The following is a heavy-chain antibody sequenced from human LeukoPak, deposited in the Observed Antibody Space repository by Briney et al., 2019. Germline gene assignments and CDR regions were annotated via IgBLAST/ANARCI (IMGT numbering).Heavy chain of an antibody. CDR2: ISSSSSYI. CDR1: GFTFSSYS. J-gene: IGHJ4*02. V-gene: IGHV3-21*01. CDR3: ARDIAAAGTGFDY. D-gene: IGHD6-13*01. Sequence: PGGSLRLSRAASGFTFSSYSMNWVRQAPGKGLEWVSSISSSSSYIYYADSVKGRFTTSRDNAKNSLYLQMNSLRAEDTAVYYCARDIAAAGTGFDYWGQGTLVTVSS.